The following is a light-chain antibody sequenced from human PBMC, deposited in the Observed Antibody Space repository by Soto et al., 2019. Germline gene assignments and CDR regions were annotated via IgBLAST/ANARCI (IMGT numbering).Light chain of an antibody. CDR3: QQYNSYST. CDR2: DAS. V-gene: IGKV1-5*01. J-gene: IGKJ1*01. Sequence: DIQMTQSPSTLSASVGDGVTITCRASQSISSWLAWYQQKRGKAPKLLIYDASSLESGVPSRFSGSGSGTEFTLTISSRQPDDFSTYYCQQYNSYSTFGQGTKVEIK. CDR1: QSISSW.